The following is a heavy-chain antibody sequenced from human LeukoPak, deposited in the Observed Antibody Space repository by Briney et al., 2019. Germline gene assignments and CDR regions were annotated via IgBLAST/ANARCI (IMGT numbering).Heavy chain of an antibody. D-gene: IGHD3-10*01. V-gene: IGHV3-30*18. J-gene: IGHJ5*02. Sequence: GMSLTLSCAASGVTLSPYGMHWVRQAPGKGLEWVAVISHEGGTQHYADSVKGRFIISRDNPRNTLYLQMNILRTEDTAVYYCAKEGTPQVSTWYDLWGQGTQVIVSS. CDR3: AKEGTPQVSTWYDL. CDR1: GVTLSPYG. CDR2: ISHEGGTQ.